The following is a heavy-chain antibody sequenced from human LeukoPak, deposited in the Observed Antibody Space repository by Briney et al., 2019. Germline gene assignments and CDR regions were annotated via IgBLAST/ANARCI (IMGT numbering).Heavy chain of an antibody. V-gene: IGHV3-48*04. CDR1: GFSFSSYS. Sequence: GGSLRLSCAASGFSFSSYSMNWVRQAPGKGLEWVSYISHTGSTMSYADSVKGRFAISRDNARNSLYLQMNSLRAEDTAVYYCAIPPLSGTGSSRPLAGMDVWGQGTTVTVSS. J-gene: IGHJ6*02. CDR3: AIPPLSGTGSSRPLAGMDV. CDR2: ISHTGSTM. D-gene: IGHD3-10*01.